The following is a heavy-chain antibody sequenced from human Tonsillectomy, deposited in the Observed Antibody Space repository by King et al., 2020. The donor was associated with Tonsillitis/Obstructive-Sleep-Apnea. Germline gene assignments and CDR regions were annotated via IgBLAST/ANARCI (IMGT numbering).Heavy chain of an antibody. J-gene: IGHJ4*02. Sequence: QLVQSGGDLVQPGGSLRVSCSASGFAFNCYAMHWVRQAPGKGLDYISAISNNGGSTYYADSVKGRFTISRDNSKNTMYLQMSSLRGEDTAVYYCVKDLADGAYSYGPDDWGQGTLVTVSS. V-gene: IGHV3-64D*06. D-gene: IGHD5-18*01. CDR3: VKDLADGAYSYGPDD. CDR2: ISNNGGST. CDR1: GFAFNCYA.